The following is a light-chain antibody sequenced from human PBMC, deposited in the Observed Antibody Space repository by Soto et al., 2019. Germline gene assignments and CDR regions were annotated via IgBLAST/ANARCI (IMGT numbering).Light chain of an antibody. V-gene: IGKV1-39*01. CDR2: AAS. J-gene: IGKJ1*01. Sequence: QMAQSPSSLSASVGDRVTITCRTSQSIRNYLNWYQQKAGDAPKLLIYAASTLQPGVTSRFSGSGSGTDFTLTISSLQPEDFATYYCQQSFSTPQTFGPGTKVEIK. CDR3: QQSFSTPQT. CDR1: QSIRNY.